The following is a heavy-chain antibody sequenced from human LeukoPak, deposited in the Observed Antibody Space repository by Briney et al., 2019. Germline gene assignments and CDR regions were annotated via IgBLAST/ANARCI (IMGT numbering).Heavy chain of an antibody. CDR3: ARDKESSGWYLTPYYYGMDV. CDR1: GFTFSDYY. CDR2: IGSSSTYT. J-gene: IGHJ6*04. D-gene: IGHD6-13*01. V-gene: IGHV3-11*06. Sequence: GGSLRLSCAASGFTFSDYYMTWIRQAPGKGLEWISYIGSSSTYTHHADSVKGRFTISRDNAKNSLYLQMNSLRAEDTAVYYCARDKESSGWYLTPYYYGMDVWGKGTTVTVSS.